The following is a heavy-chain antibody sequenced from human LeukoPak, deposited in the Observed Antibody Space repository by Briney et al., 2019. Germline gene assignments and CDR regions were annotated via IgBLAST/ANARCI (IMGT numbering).Heavy chain of an antibody. CDR3: ARRKGVWGNYFDP. CDR2: ISDSGST. Sequence: SETLSLTCTVSGDSISTNTNCWGWFRQSPGKGLEWIGTISDSGSTWFNPSLKSRVTISVDTSKNQFSLNLTSVTATDTSLFFCARRKGVWGNYFDPWGQGILVTVSS. CDR1: GDSISTNTNC. J-gene: IGHJ5*02. D-gene: IGHD2-8*01. V-gene: IGHV4-39*01.